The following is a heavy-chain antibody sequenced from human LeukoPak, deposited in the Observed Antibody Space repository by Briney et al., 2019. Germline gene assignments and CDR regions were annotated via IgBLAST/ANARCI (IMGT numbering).Heavy chain of an antibody. CDR3: ARGGFMITFGGVIVIPAYFDY. Sequence: GGSLRLSCAASGFTFDDYGMSWVRQAPGKGLEWVSGINWNGGSTGYADSVKGRFTISRDNAKNSLYLQMNSLRAEDTAVYYCARGGFMITFGGVIVIPAYFDYWGQGTLVTVSS. J-gene: IGHJ4*02. CDR1: GFTFDDYG. V-gene: IGHV3-20*04. D-gene: IGHD3-16*02. CDR2: INWNGGST.